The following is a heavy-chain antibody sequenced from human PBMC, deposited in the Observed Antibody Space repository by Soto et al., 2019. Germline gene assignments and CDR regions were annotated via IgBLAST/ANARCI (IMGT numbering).Heavy chain of an antibody. D-gene: IGHD2-15*01. CDR2: VNHSGST. Sequence: PXETLSLTCAVYGGSFSGYYWSWIRQPPGKGLEWIGEVNHSGSTNYNPSLKSRVTISVDTSKNQFSLKLSSVTAADTAVYYCARDQYCSGGSCYSVVGGSYGMDVRGPGTTVTVSS. J-gene: IGHJ6*02. V-gene: IGHV4-34*01. CDR1: GGSFSGYY. CDR3: ARDQYCSGGSCYSVVGGSYGMDV.